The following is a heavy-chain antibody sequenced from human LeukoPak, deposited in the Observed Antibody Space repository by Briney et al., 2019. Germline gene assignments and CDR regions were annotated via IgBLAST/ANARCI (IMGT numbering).Heavy chain of an antibody. CDR2: IKQDGSEK. Sequence: GGSLRLSCAASGFTFSSYWMSWVRLAPGKGLEWVANIKQDGSEKYYVDSVKGRFTISRDNAKNSLYLQMNSLRAEDTAVYYCARGYYDFWSGNYFDYWGQGTLVTVSS. J-gene: IGHJ4*02. V-gene: IGHV3-7*04. CDR3: ARGYYDFWSGNYFDY. CDR1: GFTFSSYW. D-gene: IGHD3-3*01.